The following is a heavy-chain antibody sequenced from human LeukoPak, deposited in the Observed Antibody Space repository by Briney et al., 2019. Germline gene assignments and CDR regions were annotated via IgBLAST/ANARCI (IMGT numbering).Heavy chain of an antibody. CDR3: AKARRDGYNLFDY. Sequence: GGSLRLSCAASGFTFSSYAMSWVRQAPGKGLEWVSVISSSGGNTYYTDSVKGRFTVSRDISKNTLYLQVNSLRAEDTALYYCAKARRDGYNLFDYWGQGTLVTVSS. D-gene: IGHD5-24*01. CDR2: ISSSGGNT. J-gene: IGHJ4*02. V-gene: IGHV3-23*01. CDR1: GFTFSSYA.